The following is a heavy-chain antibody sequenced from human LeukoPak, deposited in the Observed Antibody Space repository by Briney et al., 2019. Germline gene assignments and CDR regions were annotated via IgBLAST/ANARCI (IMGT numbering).Heavy chain of an antibody. V-gene: IGHV1-69*04. Sequence: ASVNVSCKASGGTFSSYAISWVRQAPGQGLEWMGRIIPILGIANYAQKFQGRVTITADKSTSTAYMELSSLRSEDTAVYYCARDRRITYCGGDCYGMDVWGQGTTATVSS. D-gene: IGHD2-21*01. CDR2: IIPILGIA. CDR3: ARDRRITYCGGDCYGMDV. J-gene: IGHJ6*02. CDR1: GGTFSSYA.